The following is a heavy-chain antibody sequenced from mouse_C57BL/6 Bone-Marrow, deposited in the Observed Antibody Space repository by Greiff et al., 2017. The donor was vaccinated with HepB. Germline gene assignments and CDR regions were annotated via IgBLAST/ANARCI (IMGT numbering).Heavy chain of an antibody. V-gene: IGHV5-6*01. CDR1: GFTFSSYG. CDR3: ARVGITTGVATDWYFDV. CDR2: ISSGGSYT. D-gene: IGHD1-1*01. J-gene: IGHJ1*03. Sequence: VQLKQSGGDLVKPGGSLKLSCAASGFTFSSYGMSWVRQTPDKRLEWVATISSGGSYTYYPDSVKGRFTISRDNATNTLYLQMSSLTSEDTAMYYCARVGITTGVATDWYFDVWGTGTTVTVSS.